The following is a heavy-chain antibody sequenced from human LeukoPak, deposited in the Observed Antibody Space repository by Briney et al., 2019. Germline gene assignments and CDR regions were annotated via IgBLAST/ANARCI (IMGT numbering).Heavy chain of an antibody. CDR1: GFTFSSYG. D-gene: IGHD3-22*01. V-gene: IGHV3-30*03. J-gene: IGHJ4*02. Sequence: TGGSLRLSCAASGFTFSSYGMHWVRQAPGKGLEWVAVISYDGSNKYYADSVKGRFTISRDNAKNSLYLQMNSLRAEDTAVYYCAGTNYYDSSGYYSSFDYWGQGTLVTVSS. CDR3: AGTNYYDSSGYYSSFDY. CDR2: ISYDGSNK.